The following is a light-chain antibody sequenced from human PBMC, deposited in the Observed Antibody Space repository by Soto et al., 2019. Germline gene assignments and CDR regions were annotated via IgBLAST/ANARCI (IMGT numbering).Light chain of an antibody. CDR3: QQYETSPT. V-gene: IGKV3-20*01. CDR1: QSVSGY. Sequence: EIVLTQSPATLSLSPGETATLSCRASQSVSGYIGWYQQKPGQAPRLLIYGASNRATGIPDRFSGSGSGTDFTLTISRLEPEDSAVYSCQQYETSPTFGQGTTGDIK. J-gene: IGKJ1*01. CDR2: GAS.